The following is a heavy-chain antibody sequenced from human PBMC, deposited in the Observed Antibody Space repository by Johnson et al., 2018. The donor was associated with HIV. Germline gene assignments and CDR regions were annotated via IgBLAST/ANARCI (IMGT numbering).Heavy chain of an antibody. Sequence: EVQLVESGGGLVQPGRSLRLSCAASGFTFDDYAIHWVRQAPGKGLEWVSGISRNSGGIGYADSVKGRFTISRDNAKNSLHLQMNSLRAEDTALYYCAKDFSGSYDAFHIWGQGTMVTVSS. J-gene: IGHJ3*02. CDR1: GFTFDDYA. V-gene: IGHV3-9*01. CDR3: AKDFSGSYDAFHI. D-gene: IGHD1-26*01. CDR2: ISRNSGGI.